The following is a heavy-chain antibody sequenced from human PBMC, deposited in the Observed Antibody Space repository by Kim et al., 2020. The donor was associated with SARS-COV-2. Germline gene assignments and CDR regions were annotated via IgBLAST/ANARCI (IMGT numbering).Heavy chain of an antibody. CDR3: ARRGRTFDL. J-gene: IGHJ2*01. V-gene: IGHV4-59*12. Sequence: GITQYNPSLKSRATISIDTSKNQFSLKVTSVTAADTALYYCARRGRTFDLWGRGTLVTVSS. CDR2: GIT. D-gene: IGHD5-12*01.